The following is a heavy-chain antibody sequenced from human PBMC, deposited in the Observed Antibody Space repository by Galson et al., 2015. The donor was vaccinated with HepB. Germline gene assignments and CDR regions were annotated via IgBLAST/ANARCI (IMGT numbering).Heavy chain of an antibody. CDR2: IIPIFGTA. Sequence: SVKVSCKASGGTFSSYAISWVRQAPGQGLEWMGGIIPIFGTANYAQKFQGRVTITADESTSTAYMELSSLRSEDTAVYYCARSPRSLRFLEWLPHYYYYMDVWGKGTTVTVSS. V-gene: IGHV1-69*13. J-gene: IGHJ6*03. D-gene: IGHD3-3*01. CDR3: ARSPRSLRFLEWLPHYYYYMDV. CDR1: GGTFSSYA.